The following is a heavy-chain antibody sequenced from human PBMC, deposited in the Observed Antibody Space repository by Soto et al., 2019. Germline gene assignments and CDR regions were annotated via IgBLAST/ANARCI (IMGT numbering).Heavy chain of an antibody. CDR3: ARDRSHYVWAISRTYGMDV. V-gene: IGHV4-31*03. CDR2: IHYSGTT. D-gene: IGHD3-16*02. J-gene: IGHJ6*02. Sequence: PXETLSLTCTVAGDSISNSFYYWSWIRQVPGKGPEWIGYIHYSGTTHYNPSLKSRLTISLDTSKNQFSLRLSSVTAADTAVYFCARDRSHYVWAISRTYGMDVWGQGTTVTVSS. CDR1: GDSISNSFYY.